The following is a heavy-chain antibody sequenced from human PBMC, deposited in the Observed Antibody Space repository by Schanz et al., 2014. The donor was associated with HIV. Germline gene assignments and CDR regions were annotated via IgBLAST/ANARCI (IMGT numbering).Heavy chain of an antibody. J-gene: IGHJ4*02. Sequence: VQLLESGGDLVQPGGSLRLSCAASGFSFSDTYMTWIRQAPGKGLEWVSYISGSGNTIYYADSVKGRFTISRDNAKNSLSLQMNSLRSEDTAVYYCAKASESIFGVEGLDFWGQGTLVIVSS. CDR1: GFSFSDTY. CDR3: AKASESIFGVEGLDF. V-gene: IGHV3-11*04. CDR2: ISGSGNTI. D-gene: IGHD3-3*01.